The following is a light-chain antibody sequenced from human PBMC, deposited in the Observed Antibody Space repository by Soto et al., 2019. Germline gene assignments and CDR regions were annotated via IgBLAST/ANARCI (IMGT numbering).Light chain of an antibody. CDR1: SSNIGNNY. J-gene: IGLJ3*02. CDR3: AAWDDSLSCPV. CDR2: RNS. Sequence: QSVMTQPPSSSGTPGQMVTISCSGSSSNIGNNYVYWYQHLPGTAPKLLIFRNSQRPSGVPDRFSGSKSDTSASLAISGLRSEDEADYYCAAWDDSLSCPVFGGGTKVTVL. V-gene: IGLV1-47*01.